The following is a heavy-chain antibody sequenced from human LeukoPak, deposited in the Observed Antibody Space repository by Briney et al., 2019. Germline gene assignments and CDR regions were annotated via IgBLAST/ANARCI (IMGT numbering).Heavy chain of an antibody. V-gene: IGHV3-74*03. CDR1: GFTFSGHW. J-gene: IGHJ6*04. CDR2: INERGTDS. Sequence: GGSLRLSCTASGFTFSGHWIHWVRQAPGMGLVWVSRINERGTDSMYAESVKGRFTISRDNAKNTVYLQMNSLRAEDTAVYYCAELGITMIGGVWGKGTTVTISS. CDR3: AELGITMIGGV. D-gene: IGHD3-10*02.